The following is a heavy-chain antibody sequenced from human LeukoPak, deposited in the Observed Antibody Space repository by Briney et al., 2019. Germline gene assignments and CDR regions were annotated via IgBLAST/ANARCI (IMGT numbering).Heavy chain of an antibody. CDR1: GSSFTSYW. D-gene: IGHD1-1*01. CDR3: ARYTDHYYFDY. V-gene: IGHV5-51*01. Sequence: NLGESLQISCKGSGSSFTSYWIGWVRQLPGKGLEWMGIIYPGDSDTRYSPSFQGQVTISADKSISTAYLQWSSLNTSDTAIYYCARYTDHYYFDYWGQGTLVTVSS. CDR2: IYPGDSDT. J-gene: IGHJ4*02.